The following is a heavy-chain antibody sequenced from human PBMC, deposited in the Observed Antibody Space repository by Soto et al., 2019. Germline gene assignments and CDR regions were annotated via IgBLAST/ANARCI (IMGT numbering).Heavy chain of an antibody. CDR2: IYYSGST. D-gene: IGHD2-15*01. J-gene: IGHJ2*01. V-gene: IGHV4-39*01. CDR3: FFQAEDGIRDVRSVSAFLLNRSSDL. Sequence: PGKGLEWSGSIYYSGSTYYNPSLKSRVTISVDTSKNRCSLKLSSVTAADTAVYYFFFQAEDGIRDVRSVSAFLLNRSSDL.